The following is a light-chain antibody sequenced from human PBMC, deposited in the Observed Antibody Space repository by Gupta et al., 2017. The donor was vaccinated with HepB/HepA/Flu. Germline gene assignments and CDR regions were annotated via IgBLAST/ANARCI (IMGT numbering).Light chain of an antibody. V-gene: IGLV2-8*01. J-gene: IGLJ1*01. CDR2: EVS. CDR1: RRDIGSYNY. Sequence: SALTQPPSASGSPGPSVTISFTGTRRDIGSYNYVCWYQHAPGQAPRLLIYEVSRRHSGVPDRFSGSKYGTTASLTASGLQAEDEADYYCLSEAGSNNFDVFGTGTKVTVL. CDR3: LSEAGSNNFDV.